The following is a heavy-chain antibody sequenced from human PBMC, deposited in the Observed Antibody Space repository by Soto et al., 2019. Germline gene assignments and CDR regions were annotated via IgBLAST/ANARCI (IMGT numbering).Heavy chain of an antibody. CDR1: GFTFSNAW. CDR3: TTAPYGDYDYYGMDV. Sequence: GGSLRLSCAASGFTFSNAWMNWVRQAPGKGLEWVGRIKSKTDGGTTDYAAPVKGRFTISKDDSKNTLYLQMNSLKTEDTAVYYCTTAPYGDYDYYGMDVWGQGTTVTVSS. V-gene: IGHV3-15*07. CDR2: IKSKTDGGTT. J-gene: IGHJ6*02. D-gene: IGHD4-17*01.